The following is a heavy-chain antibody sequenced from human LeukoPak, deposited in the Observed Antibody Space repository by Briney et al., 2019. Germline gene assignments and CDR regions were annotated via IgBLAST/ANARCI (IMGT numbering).Heavy chain of an antibody. CDR3: ARSGGSYINS. CDR2: ISSSGNTI. J-gene: IGHJ4*02. Sequence: GGSLRLSCAASGLTVSNNYMSWVRQAPGRGLEWVSYISSSGNTIYYADSVKGRFTISRDNAKNSLFLQMNSLRAEDTAVYYCARSGGSYINSWGQGTLVTVSS. D-gene: IGHD1-26*01. V-gene: IGHV3-11*04. CDR1: GLTVSNNY.